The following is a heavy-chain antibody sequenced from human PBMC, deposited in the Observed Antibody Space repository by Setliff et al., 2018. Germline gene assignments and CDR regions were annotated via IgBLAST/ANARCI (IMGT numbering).Heavy chain of an antibody. Sequence: SETLSLTCAVSGGSVTSHYWSWIRQPPGKGLEWIGHFHTGGATDYNLSLKSRVTISLDSSKNQFSLRLSSVTAADAAVYFCARMSGFFYIDVWGNGTTVTVSS. V-gene: IGHV4-4*08. D-gene: IGHD3-3*01. J-gene: IGHJ6*03. CDR3: ARMSGFFYIDV. CDR2: FHTGGAT. CDR1: GGSVTSHY.